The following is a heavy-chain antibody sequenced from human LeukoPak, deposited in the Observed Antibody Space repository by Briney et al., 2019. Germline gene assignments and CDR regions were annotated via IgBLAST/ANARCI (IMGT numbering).Heavy chain of an antibody. CDR1: GFTFSSYE. D-gene: IGHD3-16*02. V-gene: IGHV3-48*03. CDR3: ARVLAVGGVIPYYYYYYGTDV. CDR2: ISSSGSTI. J-gene: IGHJ6*02. Sequence: GGSLRLSCAASGFTFSSYEMNWVRQAPGKGLEWVSYISSSGSTIYYADSVKGRFTISRDNAKNSLYLQMNSLRAEDTAVYYCARVLAVGGVIPYYYYYYGTDVWGQGTTVTVSS.